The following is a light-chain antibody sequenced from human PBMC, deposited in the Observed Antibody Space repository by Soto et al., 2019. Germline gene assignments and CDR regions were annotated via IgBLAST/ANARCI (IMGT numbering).Light chain of an antibody. CDR1: QSVSID. Sequence: EIVMTQSPATLSVSPGERVTLSCRASQSVSIDLAWYQQKPGQAPRLLIYGASTRATGIPARFSGSGSGTEFTLTISSLQSEDFAVYYCQQYNNWPTWTFGQGTKVDIK. V-gene: IGKV3-15*01. J-gene: IGKJ1*01. CDR3: QQYNNWPTWT. CDR2: GAS.